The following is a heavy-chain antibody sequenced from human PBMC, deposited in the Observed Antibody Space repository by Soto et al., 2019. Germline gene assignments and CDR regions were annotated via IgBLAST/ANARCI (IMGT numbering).Heavy chain of an antibody. Sequence: QVQLVQSGAEVKKPGASVKVSCKASGYTFTSYAMHWVRQAPGQRLEWMGWINAGNGNTKYSQKFQGRVTITRDTSASTAYMERSSLRSDDTAVYYCAKANLPGIAVAGVDYWGQGTLVTVSS. CDR2: INAGNGNT. J-gene: IGHJ4*02. D-gene: IGHD6-19*01. V-gene: IGHV1-3*01. CDR1: GYTFTSYA. CDR3: AKANLPGIAVAGVDY.